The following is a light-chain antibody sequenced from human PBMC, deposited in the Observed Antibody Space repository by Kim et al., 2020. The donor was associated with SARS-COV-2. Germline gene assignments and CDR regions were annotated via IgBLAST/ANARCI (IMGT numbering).Light chain of an antibody. CDR1: QSVSSSY. Sequence: EIVLTQSPGTLSLSPGERATLSCRASQSVSSSYLAWYQQKHGQAPRLLSYGASSRATGSPDRCSGSGSGTDFTLTISRLEPEDFAVYYCQQYGSSPTTFGQGTKVEIK. CDR3: QQYGSSPTT. J-gene: IGKJ1*01. V-gene: IGKV3-20*01. CDR2: GAS.